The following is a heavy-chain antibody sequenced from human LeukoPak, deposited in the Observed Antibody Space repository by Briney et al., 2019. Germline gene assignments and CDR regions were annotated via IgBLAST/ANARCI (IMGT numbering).Heavy chain of an antibody. CDR2: MNPNSGNT. D-gene: IGHD3-22*01. CDR3: ARGHYYDSSGYDY. V-gene: IGHV1-8*01. CDR1: GYIFTSYE. Sequence: GASVKVSCKASGYIFTSYEINWVRQATGQGLEWMGWMNPNSGNTAYAQKFQGRVTITRNTSISTAYMELSSLRSEDTAVYYCARGHYYDSSGYDYWGQGTLVTVSS. J-gene: IGHJ4*02.